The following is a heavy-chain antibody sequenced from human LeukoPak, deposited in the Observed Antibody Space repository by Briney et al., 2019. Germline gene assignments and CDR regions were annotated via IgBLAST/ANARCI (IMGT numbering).Heavy chain of an antibody. D-gene: IGHD3-22*01. CDR3: ARTEYYYDSSGYRPFDY. CDR2: IYSGGST. V-gene: IGHV3-53*01. Sequence: GGCLRLSCVASGFTVSSNYMSWVRQAPGKGLEWFSVIYSGGSTYYADSVKGRFTISRDNSKNTLYLQMNSLRAEDTAVYYCARTEYYYDSSGYRPFDYWGQGTLVTVSS. CDR1: GFTVSSNY. J-gene: IGHJ4*02.